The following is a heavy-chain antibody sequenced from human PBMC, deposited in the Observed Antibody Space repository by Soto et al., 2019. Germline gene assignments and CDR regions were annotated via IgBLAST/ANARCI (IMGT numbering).Heavy chain of an antibody. CDR2: ISTAGNS. D-gene: IGHD3-16*01. J-gene: IGHJ2*01. V-gene: IGHV3-13*01. CDR1: GFTFSSHD. Sequence: EVQLLESGGGLVQPGGSLRLSCAASGFTFSSHDMHWVRQVEGKGLEWISAISTAGNSHYADSVKGRFTISRDNAKNSFFLQMNSLTTGDKAVYYCAREGGVNGYWHFDLWGRGTLVTVSS. CDR3: AREGGVNGYWHFDL.